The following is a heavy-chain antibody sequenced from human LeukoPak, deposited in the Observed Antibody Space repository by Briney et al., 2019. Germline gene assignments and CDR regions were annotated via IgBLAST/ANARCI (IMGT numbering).Heavy chain of an antibody. CDR2: IIPIFGTA. Sequence: ASVKVSCKASGGTFSSYAIIWVRQAPGQGLEWMGGIIPIFGTANYAQKFQGRVTITADESTSTAYMELSSLRSEDTAVYYCARNGGPYYYDSSGPPEYYFDYWGQGTLVTVSS. J-gene: IGHJ4*02. CDR3: ARNGGPYYYDSSGPPEYYFDY. CDR1: GGTFSSYA. D-gene: IGHD3-22*01. V-gene: IGHV1-69*13.